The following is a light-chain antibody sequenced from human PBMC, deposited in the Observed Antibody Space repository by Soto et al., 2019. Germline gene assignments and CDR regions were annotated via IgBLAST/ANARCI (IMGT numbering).Light chain of an antibody. Sequence: DIQMTQSPSSLSASVGDRVTITCQASQDISNYLNWYQHKPGKAPKLLIYDASNLQTGVPSRFSGTGSGTDFTFTISSLQPEDIATYYCQQYDNLFTFGPGTKVDI. V-gene: IGKV1-33*01. CDR1: QDISNY. CDR3: QQYDNLFT. CDR2: DAS. J-gene: IGKJ3*01.